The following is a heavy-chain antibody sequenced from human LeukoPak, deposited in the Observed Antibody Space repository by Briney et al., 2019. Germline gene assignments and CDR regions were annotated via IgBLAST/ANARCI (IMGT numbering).Heavy chain of an antibody. D-gene: IGHD3-10*01. CDR2: IYYSGST. Sequence: PSETLSLTCTVSGGSISSSSYYWGWIRQPPGKGLEWIGSIYYSGSTYYNPSLKSRVTISVDTSKNQFSLKLSSVTAAGTAVYYCASLYYYGSGPQGGMDVWGQGTTVTVSS. CDR3: ASLYYYGSGPQGGMDV. J-gene: IGHJ6*02. V-gene: IGHV4-39*01. CDR1: GGSISSSSYY.